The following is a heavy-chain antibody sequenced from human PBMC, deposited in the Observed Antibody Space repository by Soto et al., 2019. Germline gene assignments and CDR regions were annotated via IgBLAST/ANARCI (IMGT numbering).Heavy chain of an antibody. CDR1: GGTFSSYA. D-gene: IGHD2-2*01. CDR2: IIPIFGTA. V-gene: IGHV1-69*01. J-gene: IGHJ4*02. CDR3: ARDPRHCSSTSCYADY. Sequence: QVQLVQSGAEVKKPGSSVKVSCKASGGTFSSYAISWVRQAPGQGLEWMGGIIPIFGTANYAQKFQGRVTITADESTSTAYMELSRLRSEDTAVYYCARDPRHCSSTSCYADYWGQGTLVTVSS.